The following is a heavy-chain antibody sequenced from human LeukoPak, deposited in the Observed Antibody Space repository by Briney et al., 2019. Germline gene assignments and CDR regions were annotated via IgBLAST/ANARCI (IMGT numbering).Heavy chain of an antibody. CDR1: GGSISSGGYS. Sequence: PSETLSLTCAVSGGSISSGGYSWSWIRQPPGKGLEWIGYIYYSGTTNYNPSLKSRVSISIDTSKNQFSLKLTSVTAADTAVYYCAREISSVAFDIWGQGTMVTVPS. J-gene: IGHJ3*02. CDR2: IYYSGTT. V-gene: IGHV4-61*08. CDR3: AREISSVAFDI. D-gene: IGHD6-6*01.